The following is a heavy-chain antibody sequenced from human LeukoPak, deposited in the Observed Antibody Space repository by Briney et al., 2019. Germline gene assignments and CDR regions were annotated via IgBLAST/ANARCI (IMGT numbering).Heavy chain of an antibody. D-gene: IGHD6-19*01. CDR3: ATDSIAVTNGMDV. CDR2: INPNSGGT. J-gene: IGHJ6*02. V-gene: IGHV1-2*02. CDR1: GYTFTGYY. Sequence: ASVKVTCKASGYTFTGYYMHWVRQAPGQGLEWMGWINPNSGGTNYAQKFQGRVTMTRDTSIITAYMELSRLRSDDTAVYYCATDSIAVTNGMDVWGQGTTVTVSS.